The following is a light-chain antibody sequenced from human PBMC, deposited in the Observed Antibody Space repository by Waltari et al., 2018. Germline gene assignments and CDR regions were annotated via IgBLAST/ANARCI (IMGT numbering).Light chain of an antibody. V-gene: IGKV1D-16*01. CDR1: QTIINW. J-gene: IGKJ3*01. CDR3: LQFSGSPFT. Sequence: DIQMTQSPSSLSASVGDTVTITCRASQTIINWLAWYQQKPGKAPKLLVYKASTLQTGVPSRFSGSGSGTDFILTISNLQPEDSAIYYCLQFSGSPFTFGPGTKLDIK. CDR2: KAS.